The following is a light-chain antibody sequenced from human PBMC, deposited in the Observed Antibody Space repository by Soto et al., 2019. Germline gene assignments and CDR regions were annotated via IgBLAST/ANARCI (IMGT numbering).Light chain of an antibody. CDR3: GAWDSSLTTYA. Sequence: QSVVTQPPSVSAAPGQKVTISCSGSSSSIGRNYVSWYQHVPGTAPKLLIYDADKRPSGIPDRFSGYKSGASATLGITGLQTRDEADCYCGAWDSSLTTYAFGTGTKLTVL. CDR1: SSSIGRNY. CDR2: DAD. V-gene: IGLV1-51*01. J-gene: IGLJ1*01.